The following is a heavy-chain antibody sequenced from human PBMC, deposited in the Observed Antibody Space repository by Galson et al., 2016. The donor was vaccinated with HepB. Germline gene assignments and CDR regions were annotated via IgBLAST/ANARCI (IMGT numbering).Heavy chain of an antibody. J-gene: IGHJ1*01. CDR2: INPSGGGT. V-gene: IGHV1-46*01. Sequence: SVKVSCKASGYTFTSYYKHWVRQAPGQGLEWMGAINPSGGGTRYAQNFQGRLTMTRDTSTSTVYMELSSLRSEDTAVYYCARSIEMTTIYFQHWGQGTLVTVSS. D-gene: IGHD5-24*01. CDR1: GYTFTSYY. CDR3: ARSIEMTTIYFQH.